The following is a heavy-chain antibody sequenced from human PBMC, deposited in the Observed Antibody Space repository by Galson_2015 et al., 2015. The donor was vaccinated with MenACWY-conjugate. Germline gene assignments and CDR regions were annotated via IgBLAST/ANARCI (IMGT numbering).Heavy chain of an antibody. V-gene: IGHV3-74*01. CDR2: INSDGSST. J-gene: IGHJ4*01. CDR1: GFTFSSNW. CDR3: VRVGEGGFPGIGFDY. Sequence: SLRLSCAASGFTFSSNWMHWVRQAPGKGLVWVSRINSDGSSTNYADSVKGRFTISRDNAKNTLYLQMNSLGAEDTAVYYCVRVGEGGFPGIGFDYSGHGTLVTVAS. D-gene: IGHD3-16*01.